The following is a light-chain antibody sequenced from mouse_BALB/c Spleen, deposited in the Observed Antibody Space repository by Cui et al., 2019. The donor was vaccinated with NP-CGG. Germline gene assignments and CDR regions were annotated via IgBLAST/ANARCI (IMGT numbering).Light chain of an antibody. CDR3: ALWYSNHWV. CDR2: GTN. J-gene: IGLJ1*01. Sequence: QPVLPQESALTTSPGETVTLTCRSSTGAVTTSNYANWVQEKPDHLFTGLIGGTNNRAPGVPARFSGFLIGDKAALTITGAQTEDEAIYFCALWYSNHWVFGGGTKLTVL. V-gene: IGLV1*01. CDR1: TGAVTTSNY.